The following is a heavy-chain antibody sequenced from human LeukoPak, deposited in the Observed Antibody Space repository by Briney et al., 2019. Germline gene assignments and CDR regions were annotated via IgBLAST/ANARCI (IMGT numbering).Heavy chain of an antibody. CDR3: ARARLGYSYGHDAFDI. V-gene: IGHV4-31*11. Sequence: PSETLSLTCAVSGGSISSGGYSWSWIRQPPGKGLEWIGYIYYSGSTYYNPSLKSRVTISVDTSKNQFSLKLSSVTAADTAVYYCARARLGYSYGHDAFDIWGQGTMVTVSS. CDR2: IYYSGST. J-gene: IGHJ3*02. CDR1: GGSISSGGYS. D-gene: IGHD5-18*01.